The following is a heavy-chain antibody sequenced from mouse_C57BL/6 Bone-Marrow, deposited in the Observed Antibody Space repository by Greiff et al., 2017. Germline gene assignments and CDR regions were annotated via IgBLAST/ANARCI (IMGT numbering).Heavy chain of an antibody. CDR1: GFTFSDYY. CDR2: INYDGSST. D-gene: IGHD1-1*01. V-gene: IGHV5-16*01. CDR3: ARDDYGSSYVWYFDV. Sequence: EVKLVESEGGLVQPGSSMKLSCTASGFTFSDYYMAWVRQVPEKGLEWVANINYDGSSTYYLDPLKSRFIISGDNAKNILYLQMSSLKSEDTATYYCARDDYGSSYVWYFDVWGTGTTVTVSS. J-gene: IGHJ1*03.